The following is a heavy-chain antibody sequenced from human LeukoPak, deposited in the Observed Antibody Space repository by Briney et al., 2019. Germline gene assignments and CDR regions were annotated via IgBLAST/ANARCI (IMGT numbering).Heavy chain of an antibody. CDR2: ISYDGSNK. CDR1: GFTFSSYA. D-gene: IGHD1-20*01. J-gene: IGHJ5*02. Sequence: GGSLRLSCAASGFTFSSYAMHWVRQAPGKGLEWVAVISYDGSNKYYVDSVKGRFTISRDNSKNTLYLQMNSLRAEDTAVYYCARGGRGITGTRHWFDPWGQGTLVTVSS. V-gene: IGHV3-30*03. CDR3: ARGGRGITGTRHWFDP.